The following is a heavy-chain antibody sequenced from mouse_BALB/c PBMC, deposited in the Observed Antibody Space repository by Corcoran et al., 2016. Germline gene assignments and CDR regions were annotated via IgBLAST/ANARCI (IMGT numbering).Heavy chain of an antibody. CDR1: GYSFTDYI. Sequence: EIQQQKTGPELVKPGASVKISCKASGYSFTDYIMLWVKQSHGKSLEWIGNINPYYGSTSYNLKFKGNATLTVDKSSSTAYMQLNSLTYEDSAVYYCARYYGNYGYFDVWGAGTTVTVSS. CDR3: ARYYGNYGYFDV. V-gene: IGHV1-39*01. D-gene: IGHD2-1*01. CDR2: INPYYGST. J-gene: IGHJ1*01.